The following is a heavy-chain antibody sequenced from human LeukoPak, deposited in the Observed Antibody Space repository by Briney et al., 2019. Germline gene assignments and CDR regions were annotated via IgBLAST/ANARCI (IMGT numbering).Heavy chain of an antibody. CDR1: GYTFTSYG. D-gene: IGHD3-22*01. CDR2: ISAYNGNT. J-gene: IGHJ4*02. V-gene: IGHV1-18*01. CDR3: ASSKNYYDSSGLDY. Sequence: ASVTVSCTASGYTFTSYGINWVRQAPGQGLEWMGWISAYNGNTNYAQKFQGRVTMTTDTSTATAYMDLRSLRSDDTALYYCASSKNYYDSSGLDYWGQGTLVTVSS.